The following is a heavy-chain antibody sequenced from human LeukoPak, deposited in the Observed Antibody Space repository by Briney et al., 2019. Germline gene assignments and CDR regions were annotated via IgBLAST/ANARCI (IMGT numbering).Heavy chain of an antibody. CDR2: IYYSGST. D-gene: IGHD6-19*01. V-gene: IGHV4-59*08. CDR3: AKTSQWLVRRSYWFDP. CDR1: GGSISSYY. J-gene: IGHJ5*02. Sequence: PSETLSLTCTVSGGSISSYYWSWIRQPPGKGLEWIGYIYYSGSTNFNPSLKSRVTISVDTSKTQFSLKLSSVTAADTAVYYCAKTSQWLVRRSYWFDPWGQGTLVTVSS.